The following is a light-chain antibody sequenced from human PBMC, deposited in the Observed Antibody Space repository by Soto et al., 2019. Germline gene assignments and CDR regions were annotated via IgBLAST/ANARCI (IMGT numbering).Light chain of an antibody. Sequence: EIVLMQSPGTLSLSPGERATLSCRASQSVRSNYLAWYQQKPGQAPSLLIYGASSRATGIPDTFSGSGSGTDFTLTIGRLEPEDFEVYFCHQYGSSPGPFGQGTKLEIK. J-gene: IGKJ2*01. CDR1: QSVRSNY. CDR3: HQYGSSPGP. V-gene: IGKV3-20*01. CDR2: GAS.